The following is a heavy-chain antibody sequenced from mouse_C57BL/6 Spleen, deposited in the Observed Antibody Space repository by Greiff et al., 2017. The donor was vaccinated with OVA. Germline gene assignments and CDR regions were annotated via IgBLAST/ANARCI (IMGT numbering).Heavy chain of an antibody. Sequence: EVQLQQSGPELVQPGASVKISCTASGYSFTDYNMNWVKQSNGKSLEWIGVINPNSGTTSYNQKFKGKATLTVDQSSSPAYMQLNSLTSEDATVYYCAKEGWYFDVWGTGTTVTVSS. J-gene: IGHJ1*03. CDR3: AKEGWYFDV. CDR1: GYSFTDYN. V-gene: IGHV1-39*01. CDR2: INPNSGTT.